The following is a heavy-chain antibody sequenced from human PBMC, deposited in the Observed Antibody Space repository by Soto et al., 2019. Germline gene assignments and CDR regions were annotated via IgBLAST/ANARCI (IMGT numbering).Heavy chain of an antibody. V-gene: IGHV4-59*08. D-gene: IGHD7-27*01. CDR1: GGSISSYY. CDR2: IYYSGST. J-gene: IGHJ4*02. CDR3: ARGLSGDQVDY. Sequence: SETLSLTCTVSGGSISSYYWSWIRQPPGKGLEWIGYIYYSGSTNYNPSLKSRVTISVDTSKNQFSLKLSSVSAADTAVYYCARGLSGDQVDYWSQGTLVTDSS.